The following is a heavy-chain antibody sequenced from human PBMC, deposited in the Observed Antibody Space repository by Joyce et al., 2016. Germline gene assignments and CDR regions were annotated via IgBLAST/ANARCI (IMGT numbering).Heavy chain of an antibody. CDR3: AGVGDYGDYYGMDV. J-gene: IGHJ6*02. V-gene: IGHV1-46*01. CDR2: VKPSDDST. CDR1: GYTFTKYY. Sequence: QGQLVQSGAEVKKPGASVRVSCKAYGYTFTKYYIHWVRQAPGQGLEWMGIVKPSDDSTSHAQKFQGRGTMTRDTSTSTVYMEMSSLRSEDTAVYYCAGVGDYGDYYGMDVWGQGTTVIVSS. D-gene: IGHD4-17*01.